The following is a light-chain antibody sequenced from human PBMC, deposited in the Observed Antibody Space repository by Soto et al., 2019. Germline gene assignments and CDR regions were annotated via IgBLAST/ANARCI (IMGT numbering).Light chain of an antibody. CDR3: AAWDGSLNVVL. CDR1: SSNIGTNT. CDR2: NDN. Sequence: QSVLTQPSSASGTPGQTVTISCSGTSSNIGTNTVNWYRQVPGTAPKLLIFNDNVPPSGVPGRFSGSRSGTSASLAISGLQSEDEADYYCAAWDGSLNVVLLGGGTKLTVL. V-gene: IGLV1-44*01. J-gene: IGLJ2*01.